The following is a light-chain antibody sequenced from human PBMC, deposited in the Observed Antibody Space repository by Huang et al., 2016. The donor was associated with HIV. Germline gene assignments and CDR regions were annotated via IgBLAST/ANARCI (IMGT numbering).Light chain of an antibody. Sequence: EIEMTQSPVTLSVSPGQIATPSCRASQSVNSDLAGYPQKPGQAPRLLIYGASTRATGIPAKFNATGSGTEFSLSINNLQSDDFAVYYCQQYNDWPPLTFGGGTKVEI. CDR3: QQYNDWPPLT. V-gene: IGKV3-15*01. CDR1: QSVNSD. J-gene: IGKJ4*01. CDR2: GAS.